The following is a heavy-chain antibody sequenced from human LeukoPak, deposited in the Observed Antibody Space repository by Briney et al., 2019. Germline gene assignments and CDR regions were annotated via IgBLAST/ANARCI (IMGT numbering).Heavy chain of an antibody. CDR3: ARQDYGGIDY. J-gene: IGHJ4*02. D-gene: IGHD4-23*01. V-gene: IGHV4-39*01. CDR1: GGSISSSSYY. Sequence: SETLSLTCTVSGGSISSSSYYWGWIRQPPGKGLEWIGNIYYSGSSYYSPSLKSRVAISIDTSKNHFSLKLSSVTAADTAVYYCARQDYGGIDYWGQGTLVTVSS. CDR2: IYYSGSS.